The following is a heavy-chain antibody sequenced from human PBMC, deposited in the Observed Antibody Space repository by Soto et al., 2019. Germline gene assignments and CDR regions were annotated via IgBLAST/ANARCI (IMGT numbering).Heavy chain of an antibody. Sequence: GGSLRLSGAASGFTFSSYSMSWVRQAPGKGLEWVSAISGSGVSTYYADSVKGRFTISRDNSKNTLYLQLNSLRAEDTAVYYFSKYAYHYCDTSGYYPGYFDYWGQGTLVTVSS. CDR1: GFTFSSYS. D-gene: IGHD3-22*01. CDR3: SKYAYHYCDTSGYYPGYFDY. V-gene: IGHV3-23*01. J-gene: IGHJ4*02. CDR2: ISGSGVST.